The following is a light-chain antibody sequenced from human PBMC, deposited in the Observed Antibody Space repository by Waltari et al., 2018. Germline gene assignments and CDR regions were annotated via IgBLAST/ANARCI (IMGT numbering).Light chain of an antibody. Sequence: DIVMTKSPLSLPATPGEPAAISCRSSQSLLHSNGYNYLDWYLQKPGQSPQLLIYLGSNRASGVPDRFSGSGSGTDFTLKISRVEAEDVGVYYCMQSLQALWTFGQGTKVEIK. V-gene: IGKV2-28*01. CDR1: QSLLHSNGYNY. CDR2: LGS. J-gene: IGKJ1*01. CDR3: MQSLQALWT.